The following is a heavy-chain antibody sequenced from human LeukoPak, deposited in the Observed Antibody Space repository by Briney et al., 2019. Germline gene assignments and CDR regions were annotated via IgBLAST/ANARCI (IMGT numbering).Heavy chain of an antibody. J-gene: IGHJ4*02. D-gene: IGHD3-10*01. Sequence: GGSLRLSCAASGFTFDDYGMSWVRQAPGKGLEWVSGINWNGGSTGYADSMKGRFTISRDNAKNSLYLQMNSLRAEDTALYYCARDRSYGSGSYGYYFDYWGQGTLVTVSS. CDR3: ARDRSYGSGSYGYYFDY. V-gene: IGHV3-20*04. CDR1: GFTFDDYG. CDR2: INWNGGST.